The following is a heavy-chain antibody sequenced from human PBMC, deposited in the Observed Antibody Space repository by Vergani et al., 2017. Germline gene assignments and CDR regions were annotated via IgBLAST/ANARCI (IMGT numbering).Heavy chain of an antibody. J-gene: IGHJ5*02. CDR1: GFTFSSYA. CDR3: AKADYDFWSGYFNWFDP. CDR2: IYSGGSST. V-gene: IGHV3-23*03. D-gene: IGHD3-3*01. Sequence: EVQLLESGGGLVQPGGSLRLSCAASGFTFSSYAISWVRQAPGKGLEWVSVIYSGGSSTYYADSVKGRFTISRDNSKNTLYLQMNSLRAEDTAVYYCAKADYDFWSGYFNWFDPWGQGTLVTVSS.